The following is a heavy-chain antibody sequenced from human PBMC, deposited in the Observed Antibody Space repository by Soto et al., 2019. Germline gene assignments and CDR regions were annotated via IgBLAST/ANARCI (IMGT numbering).Heavy chain of an antibody. CDR3: AKAGVGGFRGWDTFNWFDS. J-gene: IGHJ5*01. CDR1: GFTLSDHY. D-gene: IGHD5-18*01. Sequence: EVQLVESGGGLVQPGGSLRLSCAGSGFTLSDHYIDWVRQAPGKGLEWVGRSRDKPQGYSTAYAASVKGRFTTSRDESKNSAYLQMNSLRDDDGAVYYCAKAGVGGFRGWDTFNWFDSWGQGILVTVSS. CDR2: SRDKPQGYST. V-gene: IGHV3-72*01.